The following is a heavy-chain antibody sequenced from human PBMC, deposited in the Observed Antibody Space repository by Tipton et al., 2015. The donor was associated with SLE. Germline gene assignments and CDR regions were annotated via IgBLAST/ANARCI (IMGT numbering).Heavy chain of an antibody. J-gene: IGHJ6*03. D-gene: IGHD5/OR15-5a*01. CDR3: ARGVAGYYFFCYMDV. Sequence: TLSLTCTVSGGSISSGGYYWSWVRQRPGTGLEWIGYIHYSGSTYYNPSLKSRGTISVDTSKNQFSLNLRSVTAADTAVYYCARGVAGYYFFCYMDVWAKGTTVSVSS. CDR1: GGSISSGGYY. CDR2: IHYSGST. V-gene: IGHV4-31*03.